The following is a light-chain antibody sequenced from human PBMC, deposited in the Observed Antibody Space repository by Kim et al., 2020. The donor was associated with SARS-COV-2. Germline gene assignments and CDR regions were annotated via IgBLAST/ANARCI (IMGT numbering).Light chain of an antibody. Sequence: SYELTQPPAVSVSPGQTASITCSGDKLGDKYACWYQQKPGQSPVLVIYQDSKRPSGIPERFSGSNSGNTATLTISGTQAMVEADYYCQAWDSSPAVFGTG. CDR1: KLGDKY. V-gene: IGLV3-1*01. CDR2: QDS. CDR3: QAWDSSPAV. J-gene: IGLJ1*01.